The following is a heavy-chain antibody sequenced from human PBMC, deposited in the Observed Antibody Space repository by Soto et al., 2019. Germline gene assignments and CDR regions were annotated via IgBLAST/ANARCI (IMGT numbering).Heavy chain of an antibody. Sequence: SETLSLTCNMSGDSYSISTYSWSWIRQPPGKALQWIGFIYQSGVTSYNPSLASRVSISLDRSNNQCSLKLKSVTVADTAVYFCAGMPYTSGLRFDPWGPGTLVTVSA. V-gene: IGHV4-30-2*01. J-gene: IGHJ5*02. CDR2: IYQSGVT. D-gene: IGHD6-19*01. CDR1: GDSYSISTYS. CDR3: AGMPYTSGLRFDP.